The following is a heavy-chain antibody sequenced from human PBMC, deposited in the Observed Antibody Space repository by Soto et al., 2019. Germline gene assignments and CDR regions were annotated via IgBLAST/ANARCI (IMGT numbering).Heavy chain of an antibody. V-gene: IGHV2-5*02. CDR1: GFSLSTSGVG. CDR2: IYWDDDK. J-gene: IGHJ6*02. CDR3: PHRGADYDYCMDV. D-gene: IGHD3-10*01. Sequence: QITLKESGPTLVKPTQTLTLTCTFSGFSLSTSGVGVGWIRQPPGKALEWLALIYWDDDKRYSPSLKSSLTITNDPSKNPVVLTITNMDPAATATYSCPHRGADYDYCMDVWGQGTTVTFSS.